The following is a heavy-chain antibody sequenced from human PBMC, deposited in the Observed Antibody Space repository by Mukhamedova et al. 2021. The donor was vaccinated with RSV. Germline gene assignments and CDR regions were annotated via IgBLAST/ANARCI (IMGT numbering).Heavy chain of an antibody. V-gene: IGHV4-59*01. CDR3: ARATTNYYHFYMDV. Sequence: GLEWLGYVFHSGSTNYSPSLKGRVSMSVVTSKNQFSLKLFSVTTADTAVYFCARATTNYYHFYMDVWGTGTTVTVSS. J-gene: IGHJ6*03. D-gene: IGHD5-24*01. CDR2: VFHSGST.